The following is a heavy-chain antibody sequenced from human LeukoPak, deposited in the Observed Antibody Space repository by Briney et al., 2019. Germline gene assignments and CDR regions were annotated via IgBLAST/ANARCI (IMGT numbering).Heavy chain of an antibody. CDR3: ARDSDFWSGYYFDC. D-gene: IGHD3-3*01. CDR1: GYTFTSYY. Sequence: ASVKVSCKASGYTFTSYYMHWVRQAPGQGLEWMGWINPNSGGTNYAQKFQGRVTMTRDTSISTAYMELSRLRSDDTAVYYCARDSDFWSGYYFDCWGQGTLVTVSS. V-gene: IGHV1-2*02. CDR2: INPNSGGT. J-gene: IGHJ4*02.